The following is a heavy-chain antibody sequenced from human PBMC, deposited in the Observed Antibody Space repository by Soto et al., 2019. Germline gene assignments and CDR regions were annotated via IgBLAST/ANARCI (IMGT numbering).Heavy chain of an antibody. D-gene: IGHD4-4*01. CDR1: GFNFRNYE. Sequence: PGGSLRLSCAASGFNFRNYEMNWVRQAPGKGLEWVLYISSSGSTIYYADSVKGRFTISRDNAKNSLYLQMNSLRAEDTALYYCAKDLYSNYGDAFDIWGQGTMVTVSS. V-gene: IGHV3-48*03. CDR3: AKDLYSNYGDAFDI. CDR2: ISSSGSTI. J-gene: IGHJ3*02.